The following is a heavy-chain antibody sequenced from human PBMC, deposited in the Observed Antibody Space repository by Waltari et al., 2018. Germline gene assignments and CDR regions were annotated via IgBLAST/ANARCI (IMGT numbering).Heavy chain of an antibody. D-gene: IGHD3-16*01. CDR1: GDSVSSNSAA. J-gene: IGHJ4*02. CDR2: TYYRSKWYK. V-gene: IGHV6-1*01. Sequence: QVQLQQSGPGLVKPSQTLSLTCAIPGDSVSSNSAAWTWIRQSPSRGLEWLGRTYYRSKWYKGYSVSVRSRITINPDTSKNQFSLQLNSVTPEDTAVYYCASGGGTSSFDYWGQGTLVTVSS. CDR3: ASGGGTSSFDY.